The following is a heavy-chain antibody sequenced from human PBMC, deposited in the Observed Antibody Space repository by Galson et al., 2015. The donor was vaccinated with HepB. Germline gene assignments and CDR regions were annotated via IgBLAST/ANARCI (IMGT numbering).Heavy chain of an antibody. CDR1: GFSFTTYW. V-gene: IGHV5-10-1*01. D-gene: IGHD5-24*01. Sequence: QSGAEVKKPGESLRISCKGSGFSFTTYWITWVRQMPGKGLEWMGRIDPSDSYTNYSPSFQGHVTISANKSISTAYLQWGSLKASDTAMYYCARLEGYTHFDYWGQGTLVTVSS. J-gene: IGHJ4*02. CDR2: IDPSDSYT. CDR3: ARLEGYTHFDY.